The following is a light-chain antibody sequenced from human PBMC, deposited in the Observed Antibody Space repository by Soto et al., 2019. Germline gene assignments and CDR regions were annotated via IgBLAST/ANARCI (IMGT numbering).Light chain of an antibody. Sequence: DVVLTQSPDSLAVSLGERATINCKSSQSVLYSSNKMNYLAWYQQKAGQPPKLLIYWASTRESGVPDRFGGSGSGTEFTLTISSLQAEDVAVSYCQQYYSSPWTFGQGTKVEIK. CDR2: WAS. J-gene: IGKJ1*01. CDR3: QQYYSSPWT. V-gene: IGKV4-1*01. CDR1: QSVLYSSNKMNY.